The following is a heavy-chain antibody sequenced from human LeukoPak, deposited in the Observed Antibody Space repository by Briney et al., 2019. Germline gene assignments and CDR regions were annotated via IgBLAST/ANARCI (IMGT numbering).Heavy chain of an antibody. J-gene: IGHJ4*02. Sequence: WGSLRLSCAASGFTLSNYAMNWVRQAPGKGLEWVSVIYSGGSTYYADSVKGRFTISRDNSKNTLYLQMNSLRAEDTAVYYCARCRATDSGSYPYYFDYWGQGTLVTVSS. CDR2: IYSGGST. CDR3: ARCRATDSGSYPYYFDY. D-gene: IGHD1-26*01. CDR1: GFTLSNYA. V-gene: IGHV3-53*01.